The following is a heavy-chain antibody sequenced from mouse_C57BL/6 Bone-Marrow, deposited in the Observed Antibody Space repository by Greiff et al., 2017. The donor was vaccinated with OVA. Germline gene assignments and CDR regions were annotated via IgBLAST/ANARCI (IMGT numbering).Heavy chain of an antibody. CDR1: GYTFTSYY. CDR2: IYPSDGGT. D-gene: IGHD1-2*01. J-gene: IGHJ3*01. V-gene: IGHV1-85*01. CDR3: ANYCGNRWFDY. Sequence: QVQLQQSGPELVKPGASVKLSCKASGYTFTSYYINWVKQRPGQGLEWIGWIYPSDGGTKYNEKFKSKATMTVDTSSSTACMVLHSLTSEDSAVYFCANYCGNRWFDYWGQGTLLTVSA.